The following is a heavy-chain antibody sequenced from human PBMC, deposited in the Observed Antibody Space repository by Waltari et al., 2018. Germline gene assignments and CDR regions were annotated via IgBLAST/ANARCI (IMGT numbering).Heavy chain of an antibody. CDR1: GGSISSYY. CDR3: ASWGGYGWYYFDY. V-gene: IGHV4-59*01. J-gene: IGHJ4*02. D-gene: IGHD5-12*01. CDR2: IYYSGGT. Sequence: QVQLQESGPGLVKPSETLSLTCTVSGGSISSYYWSWIRQPPGKGLEWIGYIYYSGGTNYNPSLKSRVTISVDTSKNQFSLKLSSVTAADTAVYYCASWGGYGWYYFDYWGQGTLVTVSS.